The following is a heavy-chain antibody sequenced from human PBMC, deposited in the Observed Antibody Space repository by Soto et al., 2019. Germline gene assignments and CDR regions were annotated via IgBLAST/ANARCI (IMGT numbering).Heavy chain of an antibody. D-gene: IGHD6-6*01. Sequence: ASVKVPCKASGYTFFTYGITWVRQAPGQGLEWMGWISTYDGNTDYAQKLQGRVPMNTDTSTRTAYMELRSLGSDDTAVYYCARKSSSSSWFDPWGLGTLVTVSS. CDR3: ARKSSSSSWFDP. CDR1: GYTFFTYG. J-gene: IGHJ5*02. V-gene: IGHV1-18*01. CDR2: ISTYDGNT.